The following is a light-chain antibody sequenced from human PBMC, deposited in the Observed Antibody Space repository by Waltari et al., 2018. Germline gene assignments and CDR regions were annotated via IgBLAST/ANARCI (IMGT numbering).Light chain of an antibody. CDR1: QSVSGS. V-gene: IGKV3-11*01. J-gene: IGKJ2*01. CDR2: DSS. CDR3: QHRTNWVPGMYT. Sequence: EIVLTQSPATLSLSPGESATLSCRASQSVSGSLAWYQQKPGQPPRLLIYDSSNRATGIPARFSGSGSGTDFTLTISSRTPEDFAVYFCQHRTNWVPGMYTFGQGTKLEIK.